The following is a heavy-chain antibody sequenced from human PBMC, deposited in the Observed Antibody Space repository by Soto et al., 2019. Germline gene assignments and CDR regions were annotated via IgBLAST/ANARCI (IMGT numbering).Heavy chain of an antibody. Sequence: PSETLSLTCTVSGDSINNYYWSWIRQPPGKGLEWIGYIYSSGSANYNPSLRSRLTISVDTSKSQFSLQLTSVSAADTAVYYCARYRDCPNGVCYNNYFDSWGQGTLVTFSS. D-gene: IGHD2-8*01. CDR2: IYSSGSA. CDR1: GDSINNYY. J-gene: IGHJ4*02. CDR3: ARYRDCPNGVCYNNYFDS. V-gene: IGHV4-59*01.